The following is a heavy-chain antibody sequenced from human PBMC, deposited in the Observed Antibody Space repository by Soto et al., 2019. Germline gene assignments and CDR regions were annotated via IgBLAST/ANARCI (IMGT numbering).Heavy chain of an antibody. CDR1: GYSFAGYL. D-gene: IGHD3-3*01. CDR3: MRGTFFWSGYYRYYRLDV. J-gene: IGHJ6*02. CDR2: INTDSGDT. V-gene: IGHV1-2*02. Sequence: ASVKVSCKASGYSFAGYLLHWVRQAPGQGLEWMGWINTDSGDTKYARKFQGRVTMTRDTSTSTGYMELSSLRSDDTAVYHCMRGTFFWSGYYRYYRLDVWGQGSTVTGSS.